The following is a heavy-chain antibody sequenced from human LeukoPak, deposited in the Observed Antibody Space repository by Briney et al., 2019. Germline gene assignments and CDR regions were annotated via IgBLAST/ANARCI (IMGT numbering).Heavy chain of an antibody. CDR2: IYYGGST. CDR3: ARGAYDILTGGVNYYYYGMDV. Sequence: SETLSLTCTVSGGSISSYYWSWIRQPPGKGLEWIGYIYYGGSTNYNPSLKSGVTISVDTSKNQFSLKLSSVTAADTAVYYCARGAYDILTGGVNYYYYGMDVWGQGTTVTVSS. D-gene: IGHD3-9*01. V-gene: IGHV4-59*01. J-gene: IGHJ6*02. CDR1: GGSISSYY.